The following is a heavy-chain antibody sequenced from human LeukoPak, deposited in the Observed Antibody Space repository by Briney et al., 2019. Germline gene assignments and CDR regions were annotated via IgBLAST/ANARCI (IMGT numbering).Heavy chain of an antibody. CDR2: IYYSGST. D-gene: IGHD6-25*01. CDR3: ARQSTIAAAKIDP. J-gene: IGHJ5*02. CDR1: GGSISSGDYY. Sequence: SETLSLTCTVSGGSISSGDYYWSWIRQPPGKGLEWIGYIYYSGSTYYSPSLKSRVTVSVDTSKNQFSLKLSSVTAADTAIYYCARQSTIAAAKIDPWGQGSLVTVSS. V-gene: IGHV4-30-4*01.